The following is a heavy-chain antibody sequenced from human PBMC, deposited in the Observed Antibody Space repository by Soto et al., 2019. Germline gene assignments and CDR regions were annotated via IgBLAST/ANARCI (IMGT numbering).Heavy chain of an antibody. CDR1: GFIFSDYY. CDR3: ARGPYSSSYYYFDY. CDR2: ISSRGSTI. D-gene: IGHD6-6*01. J-gene: IGHJ4*02. Sequence: QVQLVESGGGLVKPGGSLRLSCAASGFIFSDYYMNWIRQAPGKGLEWVSYISSRGSTIYYADSVKGRFTNSRDNAKNSLYLQMNSLRAEDTAVYYCARGPYSSSYYYFDYWGQGTLVTVSS. V-gene: IGHV3-11*01.